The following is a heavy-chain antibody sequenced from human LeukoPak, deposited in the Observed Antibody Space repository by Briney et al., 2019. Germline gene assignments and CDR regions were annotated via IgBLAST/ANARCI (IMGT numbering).Heavy chain of an antibody. CDR2: IFYSVNT. CDR1: GDSISSYY. J-gene: IGHJ5*02. D-gene: IGHD3-9*01. CDR3: ARGLLRYFDWLPRTARFDP. Sequence: SETLSLTCTVSGDSISSYYWNWIRQPPGKGLEWIGYIFYSVNTNYNPSLKSRATISVDTSKNQFSLKLSSVTAADTAVYYCARGLLRYFDWLPRTARFDPWGQGTLVTVSS. V-gene: IGHV4-59*12.